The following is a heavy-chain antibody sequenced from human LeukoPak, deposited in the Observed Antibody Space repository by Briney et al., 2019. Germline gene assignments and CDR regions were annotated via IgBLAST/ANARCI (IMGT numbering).Heavy chain of an antibody. Sequence: GGSLRLSCAASGFTFNIYSRNWVRQAPGKGLEWVSSISSSSSFISYADSVQGRFTISRDNAKNSLYLQMNSLRAEDTAVYYCAKNRESSSSHFDCWGQGTLVTVSS. J-gene: IGHJ4*02. CDR3: AKNRESSSSHFDC. D-gene: IGHD6-6*01. CDR2: ISSSSSFI. CDR1: GFTFNIYS. V-gene: IGHV3-21*06.